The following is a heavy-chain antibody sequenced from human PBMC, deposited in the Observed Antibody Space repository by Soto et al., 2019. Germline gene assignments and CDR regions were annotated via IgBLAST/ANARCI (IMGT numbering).Heavy chain of an antibody. Sequence: QVQLVQSGAEVKKPGASVKVSCKASGYTFTSYAISWVRQAPGQGLEWMGWISAYNGNTNYAQKLQGRVTMTTDTTRSTTNMELRALRSDDTAVYHCAGDLDSGSDYWGQGPLVTVSS. CDR2: ISAYNGNT. CDR3: AGDLDSGSDY. D-gene: IGHD3-10*01. J-gene: IGHJ4*02. V-gene: IGHV1-18*01. CDR1: GYTFTSYA.